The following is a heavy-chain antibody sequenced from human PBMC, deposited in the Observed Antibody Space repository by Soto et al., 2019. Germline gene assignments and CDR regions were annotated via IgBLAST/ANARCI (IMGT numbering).Heavy chain of an antibody. V-gene: IGHV3-21*06. CDR3: ATAYSFNY. CDR1: GFMFSAYT. D-gene: IGHD2-21*01. J-gene: IGHJ4*02. Sequence: GGSLRLSWSASGFMFSAYTMNWVRQAPGKGLEWLSSISDDSSYIDYADSLRGRLTVSRDNARNSLYLQIDSLGVEDTAVYYWATAYSFNYRGQGT. CDR2: ISDDSSYI.